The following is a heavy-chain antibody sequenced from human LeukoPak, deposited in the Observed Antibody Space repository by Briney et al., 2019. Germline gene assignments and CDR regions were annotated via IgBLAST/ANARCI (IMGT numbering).Heavy chain of an antibody. CDR3: ARGGGDYSDAFDI. CDR1: GFTFSSYG. D-gene: IGHD2-21*02. J-gene: IGHJ3*02. V-gene: IGHV3-33*01. Sequence: PGGSLRLSCAASGFTFSSYGMHWVRQAPGKGLEWVAVIWYDGSNKYYADSVKGRLTISRDNSKNTLYLQMNSLRAEDTAVYYCARGGGDYSDAFDIWGQGTMVTVSS. CDR2: IWYDGSNK.